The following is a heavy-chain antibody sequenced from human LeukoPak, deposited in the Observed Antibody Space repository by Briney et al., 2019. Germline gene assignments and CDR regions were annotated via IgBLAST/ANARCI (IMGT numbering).Heavy chain of an antibody. CDR2: ISGSGGST. Sequence: GGSLRLSCAASGFTFSSYAMSWVRQAPGKGLEWVSAISGSGGSTYYADSVKGRFTISRDNSKNTLYLQMNSLRAEDTAVYYCARHLTGYSSGWYDYWGQGTLVTVSS. J-gene: IGHJ4*02. CDR3: ARHLTGYSSGWYDY. V-gene: IGHV3-23*01. CDR1: GFTFSSYA. D-gene: IGHD6-13*01.